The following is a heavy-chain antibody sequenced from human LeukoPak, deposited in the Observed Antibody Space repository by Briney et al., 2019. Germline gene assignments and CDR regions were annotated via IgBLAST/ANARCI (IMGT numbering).Heavy chain of an antibody. V-gene: IGHV3-74*01. CDR3: ARVQYDFWSGYPQSSDY. Sequence: GGSLRLSCAASGFTFSSYWMHWVRQAPGKGLVWVSRINTDGSSTSYADSVKGRFTISRDNAKNTLYLQMNSLRAEDTAVYYCARVQYDFWSGYPQSSDYWGQGTLVTVSS. CDR2: INTDGSST. D-gene: IGHD3-3*01. CDR1: GFTFSSYW. J-gene: IGHJ4*02.